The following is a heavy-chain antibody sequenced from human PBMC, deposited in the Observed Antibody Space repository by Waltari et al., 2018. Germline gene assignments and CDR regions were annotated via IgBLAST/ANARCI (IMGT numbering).Heavy chain of an antibody. J-gene: IGHJ4*02. V-gene: IGHV1-2*06. D-gene: IGHD4-17*01. Sequence: QVQLVQSGAEVKKPGASAKVSCKASGYTFTGYYMPWVRQAPGQGLEWMGRINPNSGGTNYAQKFQGRVTMTRDTSISTAYMELSRLRSDDTAVYYCATLPWDYGDSIDYWGQGTLVTVSS. CDR1: GYTFTGYY. CDR3: ATLPWDYGDSIDY. CDR2: INPNSGGT.